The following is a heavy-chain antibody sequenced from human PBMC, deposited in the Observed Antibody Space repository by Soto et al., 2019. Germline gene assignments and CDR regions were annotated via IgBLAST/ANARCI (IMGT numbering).Heavy chain of an antibody. D-gene: IGHD3-3*01. CDR2: IYYSGST. J-gene: IGHJ6*02. CDR1: VVSISIGDYY. Sequence: PSETLSVTCTFSVVSISIGDYYWSWIRQPPGKGLEWIGYIYYSGSTYYNPSLKSRVTISVDTSKNQFSLKLSSVTAADTAVYYCARGPSFWSGYDYGMDVWGQGTTVTVSS. V-gene: IGHV4-30-4*01. CDR3: ARGPSFWSGYDYGMDV.